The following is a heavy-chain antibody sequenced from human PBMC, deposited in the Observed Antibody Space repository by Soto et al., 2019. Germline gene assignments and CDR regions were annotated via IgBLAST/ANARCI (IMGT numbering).Heavy chain of an antibody. J-gene: IGHJ6*02. V-gene: IGHV4-59*13. D-gene: IGHD3-3*01. CDR3: ASSPIFGVVPSYGMDV. CDR1: GGSISSYY. Sequence: GPGPGGASETLSLTCTVSGGSISSYYWSWIRQPPGKGLEWIGYIYYSGSTNYNPSLKSRVTISVDTSKNQFSLKLSSVTAADTAVYYCASSPIFGVVPSYGMDVWGQGTTVTVSS. CDR2: IYYSGST.